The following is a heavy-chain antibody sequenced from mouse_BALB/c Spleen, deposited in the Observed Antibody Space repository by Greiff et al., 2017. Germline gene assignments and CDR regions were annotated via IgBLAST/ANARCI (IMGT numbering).Heavy chain of an antibody. V-gene: IGHV14-3*02. D-gene: IGHD1-1*01. CDR2: IDPANGNT. Sequence: EVKLVESGAELVKPGASVKLSCTASGFNIKDTYMHWVKQRPEQGLEWIGRIDPANGNTKYDPKFQGKATITADTSSNTAYLQLSSLTSEDTAVYYCARDYGSSKGPWFAYWGQGTLVTVSA. CDR3: ARDYGSSKGPWFAY. J-gene: IGHJ3*01. CDR1: GFNIKDTY.